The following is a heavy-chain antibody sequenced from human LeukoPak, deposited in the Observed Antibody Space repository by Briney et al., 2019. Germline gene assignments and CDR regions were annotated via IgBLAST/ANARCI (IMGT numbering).Heavy chain of an antibody. D-gene: IGHD1-26*01. V-gene: IGHV3-23*01. CDR1: GFTFSSYA. CDR2: ISGSGGST. CDR3: ANFVGATPDAFDI. Sequence: GGSLRLSCAASGFTFSSYAMSWVRQAPGKGLEWVSVISGSGGSTYYADSVKGRFTISRDNSKNTLYLQMNSLRAEDTAVYYCANFVGATPDAFDIWGQGTMVTVSS. J-gene: IGHJ3*02.